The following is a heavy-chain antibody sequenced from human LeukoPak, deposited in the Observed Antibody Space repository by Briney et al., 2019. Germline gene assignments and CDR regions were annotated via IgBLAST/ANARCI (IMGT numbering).Heavy chain of an antibody. CDR3: AKDSISYGGFDY. CDR1: GFTFSIYG. CDR2: IRYDGSNK. V-gene: IGHV3-30*02. Sequence: GGSLRLSCAASGFTFSIYGMHLVRQAPGKGLEWVAFIRYDGSNKYYADSVKGRFTISRDNSKNTLYLQMNSLRAEDTAVYYCAKDSISYGGFDYWGQGTLVTVSS. D-gene: IGHD3-3*02. J-gene: IGHJ4*02.